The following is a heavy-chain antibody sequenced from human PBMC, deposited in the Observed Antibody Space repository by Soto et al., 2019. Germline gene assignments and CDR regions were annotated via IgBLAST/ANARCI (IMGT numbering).Heavy chain of an antibody. J-gene: IGHJ3*02. CDR2: IIPIFGTA. CDR3: ARPTAMVRVYAFDI. D-gene: IGHD5-18*01. V-gene: IGHV1-69*01. CDR1: GGTFSSYA. Sequence: QVQLVQSGAEVKKPGSSVKVSCKASGGTFSSYAISWVRQAPGQGLEWMGGIIPIFGTANYAQKFQGRVTITADESMSTAYMDLSSLRSEDTAVYYWARPTAMVRVYAFDIWGQGTMVTVSS.